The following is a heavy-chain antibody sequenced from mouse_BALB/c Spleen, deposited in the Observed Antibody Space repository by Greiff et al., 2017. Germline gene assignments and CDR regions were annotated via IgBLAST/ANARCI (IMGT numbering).Heavy chain of an antibody. V-gene: IGHV1-7*01. D-gene: IGHD1-1*01. Sequence: QVQLKQSGAELAKPGASVKMSCKASGYTFTSYWMHWVKQRPGQGLEWIGYINPSTGYTEYNQKFKDKATLTADKSSSTAYMQLSSLTSEDSAVYYCARGSRYYYGSSYFDYWGQGTTLTVSS. J-gene: IGHJ2*01. CDR2: INPSTGYT. CDR1: GYTFTSYW. CDR3: ARGSRYYYGSSYFDY.